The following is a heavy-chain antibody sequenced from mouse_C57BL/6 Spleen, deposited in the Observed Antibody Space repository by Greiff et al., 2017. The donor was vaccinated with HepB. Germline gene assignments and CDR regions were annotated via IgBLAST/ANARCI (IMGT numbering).Heavy chain of an antibody. J-gene: IGHJ2*01. CDR1: GYTFTDYY. D-gene: IGHD4-1*01. CDR3: ARGGGLGLYYFDY. CDR2: IFPGSGST. V-gene: IGHV1-75*01. Sequence: QVQLQQPGAELVKPGASVKMSCKASGYTFTDYYINWVKQRPGQGLEWIGWIFPGSGSTYYNEKFKGKATLTVDKSSSTAYMLLSSLTSEDSAVYFCARGGGLGLYYFDYWGQGTTLTVSS.